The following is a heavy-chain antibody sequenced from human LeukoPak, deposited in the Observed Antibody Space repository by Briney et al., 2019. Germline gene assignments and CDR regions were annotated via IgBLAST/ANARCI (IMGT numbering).Heavy chain of an antibody. CDR3: ARENDRYGRIDY. V-gene: IGHV4-59*01. CDR2: VSYSGST. D-gene: IGHD5-18*01. J-gene: IGHJ4*02. CDR1: GGSISSYY. Sequence: SETLSLTCTVSGGSISSYYWSWVRQPPGKGLEWIGYVSYSGSTDYNPSLKSRVIISIDTSKNQFSLRLSSVTAADTAVYYCARENDRYGRIDYWGQGTLVTVSS.